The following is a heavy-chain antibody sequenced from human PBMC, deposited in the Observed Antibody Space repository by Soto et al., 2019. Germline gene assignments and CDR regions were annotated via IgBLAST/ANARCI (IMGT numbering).Heavy chain of an antibody. Sequence: ASVKVSCTASGYTFTSYGISWVRQAPGQGLEWMGWISAYNGNTNYAQKLQGRVTMTTDTSTSTAYMELRSLRSDDTAVYYCARGTGRNGSGIDLAGCDTWGQGTRVTVAS. D-gene: IGHD3-10*01. V-gene: IGHV1-18*04. CDR2: ISAYNGNT. CDR3: ARGTGRNGSGIDLAGCDT. CDR1: GYTFTSYG. J-gene: IGHJ5*02.